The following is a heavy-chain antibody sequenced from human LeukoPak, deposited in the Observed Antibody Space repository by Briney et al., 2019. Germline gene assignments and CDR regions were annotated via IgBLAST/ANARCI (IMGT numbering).Heavy chain of an antibody. CDR2: IIPFFGTA. CDR1: RGTFSRYA. V-gene: IGHV1-69*01. J-gene: IGHJ6*04. CDR3: ARASDCSSTSCQGYYYYGMDV. D-gene: IGHD2-2*01. Sequence: SVTVSYKPSRGTFSRYAIRWVRQAAGQGLAWMGGIIPFFGTANYAQKFQGRVTITVDESTSTAYMELSSLRSEDTAVYYCARASDCSSTSCQGYYYYGMDVWGKGTTVTVSS.